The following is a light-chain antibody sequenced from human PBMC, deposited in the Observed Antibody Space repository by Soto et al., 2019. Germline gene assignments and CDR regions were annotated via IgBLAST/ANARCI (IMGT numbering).Light chain of an antibody. Sequence: EIVLTQYPATLSLSPGERATLSCRASQSVSNYLAWYQQKPGQAPRLLIYDASNRATDIPARFSGSGSGTDFTLTISSLEPEDFAVYSCQQRSNWPPFTFGHGTRLEIK. V-gene: IGKV3-11*01. CDR3: QQRSNWPPFT. CDR2: DAS. J-gene: IGKJ5*01. CDR1: QSVSNY.